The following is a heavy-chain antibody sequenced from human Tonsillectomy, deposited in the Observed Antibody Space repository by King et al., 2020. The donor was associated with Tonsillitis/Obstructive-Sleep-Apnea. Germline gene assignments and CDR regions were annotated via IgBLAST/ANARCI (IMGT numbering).Heavy chain of an antibody. CDR2: INWNGGSI. V-gene: IGHV3-20*04. CDR3: ARGETAANYWYFDL. Sequence: LVQSGGGVVRPGGSLRLSCAASGFTFDDYGMSWVRQAPGKGLEWVSGINWNGGSIGYADSVKGRFTISRDNAKNSLYLQMNSLRAEDTALYYCARGETAANYWYFDLWGRGTLVTVSS. CDR1: GFTFDDYG. D-gene: IGHD2-2*01. J-gene: IGHJ2*01.